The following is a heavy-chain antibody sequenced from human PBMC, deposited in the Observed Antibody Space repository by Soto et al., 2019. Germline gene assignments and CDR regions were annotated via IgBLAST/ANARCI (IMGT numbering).Heavy chain of an antibody. CDR1: GYTFTGYY. CDR2: INPNSGGT. D-gene: IGHD3-9*01. Sequence: GASVKVSCKASGYTFTGYYMHWVRQAPGQGLEWMGWINPNSGGTNYAQKFQGWVTMTRDTSISTAYMELSRLRSDDTAVYYCARGSYDILTGQPFDAFDIWGQGTMVTV. J-gene: IGHJ3*02. CDR3: ARGSYDILTGQPFDAFDI. V-gene: IGHV1-2*04.